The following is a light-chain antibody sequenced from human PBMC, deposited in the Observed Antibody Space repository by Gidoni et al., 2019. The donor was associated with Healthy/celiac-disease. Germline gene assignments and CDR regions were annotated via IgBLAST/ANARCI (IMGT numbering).Light chain of an antibody. J-gene: IGLJ2*01. CDR1: KLGDKY. Sequence: SSELTQPPSPSVSPGQTASITCSGDKLGDKYACWYQQKPGQSPVLVIYQDSKRPSGIPERFSGSNSGNTATLTISGTQAMDEADYYCQAWDSSTAVFGGGTKLTVL. V-gene: IGLV3-1*01. CDR2: QDS. CDR3: QAWDSSTAV.